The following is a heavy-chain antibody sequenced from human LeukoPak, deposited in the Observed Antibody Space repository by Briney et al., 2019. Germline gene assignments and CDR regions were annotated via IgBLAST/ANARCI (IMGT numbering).Heavy chain of an antibody. CDR3: TRVAGGNSYYYMDV. Sequence: QAGGSLRLSCTASGFTFGDYAMSWFRQAPGKGLEWVGFIRSKAYGGKTEYAAPVKGRFTISRDDSKSIAYLQMNSLKTEDTAVYYCTRVAGGNSYYYMDVWGKGTTVTVSS. CDR2: IRSKAYGGKT. D-gene: IGHD3-16*01. J-gene: IGHJ6*03. CDR1: GFTFGDYA. V-gene: IGHV3-49*03.